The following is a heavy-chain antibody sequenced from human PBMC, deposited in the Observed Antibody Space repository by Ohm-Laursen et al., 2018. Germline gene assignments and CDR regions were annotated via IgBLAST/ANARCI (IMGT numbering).Heavy chain of an antibody. J-gene: IGHJ3*02. CDR2: LNPTRGGTRT. V-gene: IGHV1-46*01. CDR3: ARGYYDSRGSAFEI. D-gene: IGHD3-22*01. Sequence: GASVKVSCKASGYTFTNYYMHWVRQAPGQGFEWMGILNPTRGGTRTSLSQRFQDRVTMTRDTSASTAYMELSSLRSGDTAVYYCARGYYDSRGSAFEIWGQGTMVTVSS. CDR1: GYTFTNYY.